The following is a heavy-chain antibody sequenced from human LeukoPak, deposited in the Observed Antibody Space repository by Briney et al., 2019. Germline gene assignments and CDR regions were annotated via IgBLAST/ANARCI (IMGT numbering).Heavy chain of an antibody. J-gene: IGHJ5*02. Sequence: PSETLSLTCTVSGVSISSYYWSWIRQPPGKGLEWIGYIYYSGSINYNPSLKSRVTISVDTSKNQFSLKLSSVTAADTAVYYCARDPWDYYGSGSYYIPWGQGTLVTVSS. CDR1: GVSISSYY. D-gene: IGHD3-10*01. V-gene: IGHV4-59*01. CDR2: IYYSGSI. CDR3: ARDPWDYYGSGSYYIP.